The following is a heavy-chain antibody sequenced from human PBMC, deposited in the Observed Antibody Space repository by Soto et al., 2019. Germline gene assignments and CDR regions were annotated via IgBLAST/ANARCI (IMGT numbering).Heavy chain of an antibody. D-gene: IGHD3-22*01. CDR3: ATTGGDYYDSSGYQLGTDAFNI. V-gene: IGHV4-39*01. J-gene: IGHJ3*02. Sequence: SETLSLTCTVSGGSISSSSYYWGWIRQPPGKGLEWIGSIYYSGSTYYNPSLKSRVTISVDTSKNQFSLKLSSVTAADTAVYYCATTGGDYYDSSGYQLGTDAFNIWGQGTMVTVSS. CDR2: IYYSGST. CDR1: GGSISSSSYY.